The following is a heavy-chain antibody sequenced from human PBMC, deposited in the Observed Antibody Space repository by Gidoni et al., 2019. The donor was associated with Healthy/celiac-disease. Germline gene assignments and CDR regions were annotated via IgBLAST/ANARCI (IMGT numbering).Heavy chain of an antibody. CDR2: IYSGGST. J-gene: IGHJ1*01. CDR1: GFTVSSNY. D-gene: IGHD3-22*01. CDR3: AREASYYDSSGYTD. Sequence: EVQLVESGGGLVQPGGSLRLSCAASGFTVSSNYMSWVRQAPGKGLEWVSVIYSGGSTYYADSVKGRFTISRDNSKNTLYLQMNSLRAEDTAVYYCAREASYYDSSGYTDWGQGTLVTVSS. V-gene: IGHV3-66*02.